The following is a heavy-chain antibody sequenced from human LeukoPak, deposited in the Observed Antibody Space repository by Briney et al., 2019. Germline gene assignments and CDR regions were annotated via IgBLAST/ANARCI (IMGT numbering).Heavy chain of an antibody. CDR3: ARSRGAGPGAYFDY. J-gene: IGHJ4*02. CDR1: GFSFGDDY. D-gene: IGHD6-19*01. CDR2: ISNSGSYT. Sequence: GGSLRLSCAVSGFSFGDDYMSWIRQAPGQGLEWVSYISNSGSYTNYADPVEGRFTISRDNAENSLYLQMNSLRAEDTAVYYCARSRGAGPGAYFDYWGQGTLVTVTS. V-gene: IGHV3-11*03.